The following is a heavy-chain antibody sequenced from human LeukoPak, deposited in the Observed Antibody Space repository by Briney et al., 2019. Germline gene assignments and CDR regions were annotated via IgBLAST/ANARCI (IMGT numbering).Heavy chain of an antibody. D-gene: IGHD3-10*01. J-gene: IGHJ5*02. CDR1: GGSISSYY. CDR3: ARGRYYGSGSYYKASAFWFDP. Sequence: SETLSLTCSVSGGSISSYYWSWIRQPPGKGLEWIGYVHYSGSTNYNPSLKSRVTISVDTSKNQFSLKLSSVTAADTAVYYCARGRYYGSGSYYKASAFWFDPWGQGTLVTVSS. V-gene: IGHV4-59*12. CDR2: VHYSGST.